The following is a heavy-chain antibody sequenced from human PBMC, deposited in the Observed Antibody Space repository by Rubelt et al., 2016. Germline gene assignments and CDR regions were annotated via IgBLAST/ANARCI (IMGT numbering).Heavy chain of an antibody. V-gene: IGHV3-21*01. J-gene: IGHJ4*02. CDR3: ARGSPGDY. Sequence: PGGSLRLSCAASGFTFTTAGMTWIRQAPGKGLEWVSTIVYSGDSQYYADSVKGRFTISRDNARNSLFLQMNNLRADDTAVYYCARGSPGDYWGQGTLVIVSP. CDR1: GFTFTTAG. CDR2: IVYSGDSQ.